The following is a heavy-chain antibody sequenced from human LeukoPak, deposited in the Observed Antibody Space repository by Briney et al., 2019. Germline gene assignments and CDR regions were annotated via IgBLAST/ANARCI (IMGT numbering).Heavy chain of an antibody. CDR3: ARRKNTAIAMVRGGRGGLNWFDP. CDR2: INHSGSP. J-gene: IGHJ5*02. V-gene: IGHV4-34*01. D-gene: IGHD3-10*01. Sequence: SETLSLTCAVYGGSFSNYYWSWIRQPPGEWLEWIGEINHSGSPNFHPSLKSGVPISVDTPKNQLSLSLGSVTAANTAVYYCARRKNTAIAMVRGGRGGLNWFDPWGQGTLVTVSS. CDR1: GGSFSNYY.